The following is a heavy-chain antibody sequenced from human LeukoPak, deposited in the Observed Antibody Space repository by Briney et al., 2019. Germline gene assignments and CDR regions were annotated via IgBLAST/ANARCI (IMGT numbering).Heavy chain of an antibody. CDR2: IYYSGST. J-gene: IGHJ4*02. CDR1: GGSISSYY. D-gene: IGHD3-10*01. Sequence: SETLSLTCTVSGGSISSYYGSWIRQPPGKGLEWIGYIYYSGSTNYNPSLKSRVAISVDTSKNQFSLKLSSVTAADTAVYYCARQRFGESPFDYWGQGTLVTVSS. V-gene: IGHV4-59*08. CDR3: ARQRFGESPFDY.